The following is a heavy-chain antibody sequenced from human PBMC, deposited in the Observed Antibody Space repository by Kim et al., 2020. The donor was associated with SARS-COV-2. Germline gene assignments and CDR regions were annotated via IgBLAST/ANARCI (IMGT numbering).Heavy chain of an antibody. V-gene: IGHV7-4-1*02. CDR3: ARGIRIAAAGTYYYYGMDV. CDR1: GYTFTSYA. J-gene: IGHJ6*02. CDR2: INTNTGNP. Sequence: ASVKVSCKASGYTFTSYAMNWVRQAPGQGLEWMGWINTNTGNPTYAQGFTGRFVFSLDTSVSTAYLQISGLKAEHTAVYYCARGIRIAAAGTYYYYGMDVWGQGTTVTVSS. D-gene: IGHD6-13*01.